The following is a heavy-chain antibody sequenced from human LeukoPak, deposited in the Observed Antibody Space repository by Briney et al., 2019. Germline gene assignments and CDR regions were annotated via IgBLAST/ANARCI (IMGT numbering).Heavy chain of an antibody. CDR2: TDPSGATT. CDR1: GFTFRNSA. D-gene: IGHD4-11*01. J-gene: IGHJ4*02. V-gene: IGHV3-23*01. Sequence: GGSLRLSCAASGFTFRNSAMSWARQAPGKGLEWVSATDPSGATTYYADSVRGRFTMSRENPKNTLSLQMNSLTVEDSAVYYCARVLGVPTVWDFWGQGALVTVSS. CDR3: ARVLGVPTVWDF.